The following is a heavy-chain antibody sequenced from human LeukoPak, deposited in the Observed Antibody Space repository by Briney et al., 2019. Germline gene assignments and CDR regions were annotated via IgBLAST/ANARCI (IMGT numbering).Heavy chain of an antibody. D-gene: IGHD3-3*01. CDR2: ISAYNGNT. CDR1: GYTFTSYG. V-gene: IGHV1-18*01. CDR3: ARVYYDFWSGNPSDAFDI. J-gene: IGHJ3*02. Sequence: ASVKVSCKASGYTFTSYGISWVRQAPGQGLEWMGWISAYNGNTNYAQKLQGRVTMTTDTSTSTAYMELRSLRSDDTAVYYCARVYYDFWSGNPSDAFDIWGQGTMVTVSS.